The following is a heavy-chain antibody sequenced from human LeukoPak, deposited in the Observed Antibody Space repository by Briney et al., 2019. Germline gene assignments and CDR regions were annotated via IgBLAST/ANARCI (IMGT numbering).Heavy chain of an antibody. V-gene: IGHV1-69*02. D-gene: IGHD1-1*01. CDR1: GGTFSSYT. Sequence: SVKVSCKASGGTFSSYTISWVRQAPGQGLEWMGRIIPIRGIANYAQNFQGRVTITADKSTSTAYMELSSLRSEDTAVYYCASGAPAGTTREWAFDIWGQGTMVTVSS. CDR3: ASGAPAGTTREWAFDI. CDR2: IIPIRGIA. J-gene: IGHJ3*02.